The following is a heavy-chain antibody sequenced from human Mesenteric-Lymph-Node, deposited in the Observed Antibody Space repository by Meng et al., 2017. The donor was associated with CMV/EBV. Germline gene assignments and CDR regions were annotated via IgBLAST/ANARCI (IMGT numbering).Heavy chain of an antibody. V-gene: IGHV3-30*02. CDR1: GFTFSSYG. CDR2: IPYDGGDK. J-gene: IGHJ4*02. D-gene: IGHD2-8*01. Sequence: GESLKISCAASGFTFSSYGMHWVRQAPGKGLEWVAFIPYDGGDKYYVDSVKGRFTISRDISKNTLFLQMNSLRPEDTAVYYCAKDGVGGHFDYWGQGTLVTVSS. CDR3: AKDGVGGHFDY.